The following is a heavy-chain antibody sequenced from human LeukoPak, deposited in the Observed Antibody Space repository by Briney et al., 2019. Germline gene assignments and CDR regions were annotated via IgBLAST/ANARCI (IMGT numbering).Heavy chain of an antibody. D-gene: IGHD3-22*01. CDR3: ARVRYYYDSSGYYAFFDY. J-gene: IGHJ4*02. CDR1: GGSISNSYYY. V-gene: IGHV4-39*07. Sequence: SETLSLTCTVSGGSISNSYYYWGWIRQPPGTGLEWIGFIYHSGSTYYNPSLKSRVTISVDRSKNQFSLRLSSVTAADTAVYYCARVRYYYDSSGYYAFFDYWGQGTLVTVSS. CDR2: IYHSGST.